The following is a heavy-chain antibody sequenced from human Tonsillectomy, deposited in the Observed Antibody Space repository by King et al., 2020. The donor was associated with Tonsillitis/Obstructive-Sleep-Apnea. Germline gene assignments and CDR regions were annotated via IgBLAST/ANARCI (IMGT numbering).Heavy chain of an antibody. CDR3: AREGGVPGTINIDYYYYGMDV. CDR2: ITHSGST. J-gene: IGHJ6*02. D-gene: IGHD2/OR15-2a*01. CDR1: GGSFSGYY. V-gene: IGHV4-34*01. Sequence: VQLPQWGAGLLKPSATLSLTCAIYGGSFSGYYWNWIRQPPGKGLEWIGEITHSGSTKYTPSLKSRVIISVDTSKKQFSLKLSSVTAADTAGYYCAREGGVPGTINIDYYYYGMDVWGQGTTVTVSS.